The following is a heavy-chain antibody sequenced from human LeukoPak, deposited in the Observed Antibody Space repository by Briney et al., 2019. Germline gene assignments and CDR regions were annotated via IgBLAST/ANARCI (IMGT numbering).Heavy chain of an antibody. CDR2: IIPIFGTA. Sequence: ASVKVSCRASGVTFSSYAISWVRQAPGQGLEWMGGIIPIFGTANYAQKFQGRVTITADESTSTAYMELSSLRSEDTAVYYCASVGDIVVVPAANQGDYWGQGTLVTVSS. CDR1: GVTFSSYA. CDR3: ASVGDIVVVPAANQGDY. J-gene: IGHJ4*02. D-gene: IGHD2-2*01. V-gene: IGHV1-69*13.